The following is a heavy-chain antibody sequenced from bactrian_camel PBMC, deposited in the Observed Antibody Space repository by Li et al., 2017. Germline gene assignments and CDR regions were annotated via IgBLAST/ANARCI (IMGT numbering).Heavy chain of an antibody. Sequence: VQLVESGGGTVQAGGSLRLSCAATGYTYSSYCMAWFRQVPGREREGVASLRRNSGVSAYADSVKGRFTITQDAAETTLYLQMNALQPEDAAMYYCAIKFSPRNCDFRGFTSFGPGTQVTVS. J-gene: IGHJ4*01. V-gene: IGHV3S59*01. CDR1: GYTYSSYC. D-gene: IGHD2*01. CDR2: LRRNSGVS.